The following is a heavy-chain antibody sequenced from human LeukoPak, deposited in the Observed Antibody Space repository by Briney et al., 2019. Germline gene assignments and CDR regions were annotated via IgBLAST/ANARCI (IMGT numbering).Heavy chain of an antibody. CDR3: ARGGYSSSLYDY. J-gene: IGHJ4*02. V-gene: IGHV1-2*02. Sequence: GASVKVSCKASGYTFTGYYMRWVRQAPGQGLEWMGWINPINPNSDDINYAQKFRGRVTMTRDTSISTAYMELSSLRSDDTALYYCARGGYSSSLYDYWGQGTLVTVSS. CDR1: GYTFTGYY. CDR2: INPINPNSDDI. D-gene: IGHD6-13*01.